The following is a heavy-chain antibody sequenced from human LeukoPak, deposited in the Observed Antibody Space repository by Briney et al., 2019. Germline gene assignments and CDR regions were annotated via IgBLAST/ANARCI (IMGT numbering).Heavy chain of an antibody. J-gene: IGHJ4*02. V-gene: IGHV4-39*07. D-gene: IGHD4-17*01. CDR2: IFYSGST. CDR1: GGSISSSSYY. CDR3: ARRAYGDYCFDL. Sequence: PSETLSLTCTVSGGSISSSSYYWGWIRQPPGKGLEWIGSIFYSGSTYYNPSLKSRVTISVDTSKNQFSLKLSSVTAADTAVYYCARRAYGDYCFDLWGQGTLVTVSS.